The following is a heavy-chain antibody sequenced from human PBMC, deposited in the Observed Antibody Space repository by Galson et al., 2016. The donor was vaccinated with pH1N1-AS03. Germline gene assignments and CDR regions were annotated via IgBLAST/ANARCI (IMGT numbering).Heavy chain of an antibody. Sequence: SLRLSCAASGFTFDDYTTHWVRQVPGKGLEWLSRVTWNSDKMVYADSVKVRFTTSRDHAKNTLYLQMNSLRPEDTALYYCVKGAGRYSRSWYFDYWGQRTLVTVSS. D-gene: IGHD6-13*01. J-gene: IGHJ4*02. CDR2: VTWNSDKM. CDR3: VKGAGRYSRSWYFDY. V-gene: IGHV3-9*01. CDR1: GFTFDDYT.